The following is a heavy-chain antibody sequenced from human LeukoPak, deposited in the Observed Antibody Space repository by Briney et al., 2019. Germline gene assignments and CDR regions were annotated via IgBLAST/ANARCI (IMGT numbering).Heavy chain of an antibody. CDR2: IIPILGIA. Sequence: ASVKVSCKASGGTFSSYAISWVRQAPGQGLEWMGRIIPILGIANYAQKFQGGVTITADKSTSTAYMELSSLRSEDTAVYYCARDCSSTSCYSKGRYYYYGMDVWGQGTTVTVSS. D-gene: IGHD2-2*02. CDR1: GGTFSSYA. CDR3: ARDCSSTSCYSKGRYYYYGMDV. J-gene: IGHJ6*02. V-gene: IGHV1-69*04.